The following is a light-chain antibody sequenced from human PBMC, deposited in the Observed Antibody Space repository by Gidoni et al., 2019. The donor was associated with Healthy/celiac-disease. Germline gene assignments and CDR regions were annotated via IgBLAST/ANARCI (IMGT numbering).Light chain of an antibody. J-gene: IGKJ1*01. Sequence: EIVMTQSPATLSVSPGERATLSSPRHLIYGASTRATGIPARFSGSGSGTEFTLTISSLQSEDFAVYYCQQYNNWPKTFGQGTKVEIK. CDR3: QQYNNWPKT. V-gene: IGKV3-15*01. CDR2: GAS.